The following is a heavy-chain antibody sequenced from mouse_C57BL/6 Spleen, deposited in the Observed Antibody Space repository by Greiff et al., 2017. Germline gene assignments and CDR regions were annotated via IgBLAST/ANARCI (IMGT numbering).Heavy chain of an antibody. CDR1: GYTFTSYW. V-gene: IGHV1-55*01. J-gene: IGHJ4*01. CDR2: IYPGSGST. Sequence: QVQLKQPGAELVRPGASVKMSCKASGYTFTSYWISWVKQRPGQGLEWIGDIYPGSGSTNYNEKFKSKATLTVDTSSSTAYMQLSIRTSEDSAVYYCARDDSGAMDYWGQGTSVTVSS. CDR3: ARDDSGAMDY. D-gene: IGHD2-4*01.